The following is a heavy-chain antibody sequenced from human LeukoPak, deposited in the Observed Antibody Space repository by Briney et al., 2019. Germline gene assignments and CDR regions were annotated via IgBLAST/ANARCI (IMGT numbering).Heavy chain of an antibody. V-gene: IGHV3-7*01. J-gene: IGHJ4*02. CDR1: GFTFNSYW. CDR2: IKEDGNEK. CDR3: ASDYRFLEDY. Sequence: GGSLRLSCAASGFTFNSYWMTWVRQAPGKGLEWVGNIKEDGNEKYYVDSVKGRFTISRDNDKNSLYLQMNSLRADDTAVYYCASDYRFLEDYWGQGALVTVSS. D-gene: IGHD3-3*01.